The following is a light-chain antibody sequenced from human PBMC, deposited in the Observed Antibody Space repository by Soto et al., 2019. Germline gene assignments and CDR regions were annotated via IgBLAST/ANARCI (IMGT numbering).Light chain of an antibody. CDR1: QSVSTS. CDR3: QVRDVWPS. CDR2: DAS. V-gene: IGKV3-11*01. Sequence: IVLTPSPVTLALSPGERAVLSCRASQSVSTSLAWYQHKPGQAPRLFIYDASKRAPGIPARFSGSGSGTDFTLTISSLEPEDFGVYYCQVRDVWPSFGQGTKVDIK. J-gene: IGKJ1*01.